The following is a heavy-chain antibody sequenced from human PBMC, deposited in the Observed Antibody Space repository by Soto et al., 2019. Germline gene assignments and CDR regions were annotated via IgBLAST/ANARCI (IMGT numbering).Heavy chain of an antibody. V-gene: IGHV3-23*01. CDR1: GFTFNNYA. CDR3: AKRFCTSTTCQSGDYFYYMDV. D-gene: IGHD2-2*01. J-gene: IGHJ6*03. Sequence: GGSLRLSCAASGFTFNNYAMSWVRQAPGKGLEWVSAISGSGASTYYTDSVKGRFTVSRDNSKNTLDLQMSSLRADDTAVYYCAKRFCTSTTCQSGDYFYYMDVWGKGTTVTVSS. CDR2: ISGSGAST.